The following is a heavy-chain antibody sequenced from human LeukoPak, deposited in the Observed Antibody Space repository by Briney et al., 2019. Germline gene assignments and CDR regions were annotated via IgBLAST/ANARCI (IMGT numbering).Heavy chain of an antibody. CDR1: GFTFDDYA. V-gene: IGHV3-9*01. CDR2: ISWNSGSI. Sequence: SGGSLRLSCAASGFTFDDYAMHWVRQAPGKGLEWVSGISWNSGSIGYADSVKGRFTISRDNAKNSLYLQMNSLRAEDTAVYYCARLKGYYYDSSGYYWGQGTLVTVSS. CDR3: ARLKGYYYDSSGYY. J-gene: IGHJ4*02. D-gene: IGHD3-22*01.